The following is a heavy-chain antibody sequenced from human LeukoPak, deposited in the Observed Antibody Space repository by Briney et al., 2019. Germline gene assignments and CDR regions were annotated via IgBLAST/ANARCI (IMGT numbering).Heavy chain of an antibody. V-gene: IGHV3-30*18. CDR1: GFTFSSYG. J-gene: IGHJ4*02. Sequence: GRSLRLSCAASGFTFSSYGMHWVRQAPGKGLEWVAVISYDGSNKYYADSVKGRFTISRDNSKNTLYLQMNSLRAEDTAVYYCAKDLARIVVVTAIRHPYDYWGQGTLVTVSS. CDR3: AKDLARIVVVTAIRHPYDY. D-gene: IGHD2-21*02. CDR2: ISYDGSNK.